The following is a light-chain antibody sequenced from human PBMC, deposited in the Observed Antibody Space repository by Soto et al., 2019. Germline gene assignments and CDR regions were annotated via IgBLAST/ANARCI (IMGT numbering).Light chain of an antibody. CDR2: KAS. V-gene: IGKV1-5*03. Sequence: STLSASVGDRVTITCRASQSISNWLAWYQQKVGKAPKLLIYKASNLQSGVPSRFSGTGSGTEFTLTISGLQPDDFATYYCQQYNSHSKTFGQGTKVDIK. CDR1: QSISNW. J-gene: IGKJ1*01. CDR3: QQYNSHSKT.